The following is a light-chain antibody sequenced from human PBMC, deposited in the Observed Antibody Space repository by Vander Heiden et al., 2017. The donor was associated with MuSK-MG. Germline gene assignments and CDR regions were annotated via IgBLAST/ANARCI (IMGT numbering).Light chain of an antibody. CDR1: QDISNY. V-gene: IGKV1-33*01. CDR2: DAS. Sequence: DIQMTQSPSSLSASVGDRVTITCQASQDISNYLNWYQQKPGKAPKLLIYDASKLETGVPSRFSGSGSGTDFTFTISSLQPEDIATYYWQQYDNLFTFGPGTKVDIK. J-gene: IGKJ3*01. CDR3: QQYDNLFT.